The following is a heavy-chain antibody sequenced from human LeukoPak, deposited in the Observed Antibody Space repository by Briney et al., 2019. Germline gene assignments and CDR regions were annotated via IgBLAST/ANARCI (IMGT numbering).Heavy chain of an antibody. V-gene: IGHV3-23*01. CDR1: GITLSNYG. J-gene: IGHJ4*02. CDR2: ISDSGGSK. D-gene: IGHD3-10*01. Sequence: PGGSLRLSCAVSGITLSNYGMSWVRQAPGKGLEWVAGISDSGGSKNYADSVKGRFTISRDNAKNTLYLQMNSLRAEDTAVYFCAKRGVVIRVILVGFHKQAYYFDSWGQGALVTVSS. CDR3: AKRGVVIRVILVGFHKQAYYFDS.